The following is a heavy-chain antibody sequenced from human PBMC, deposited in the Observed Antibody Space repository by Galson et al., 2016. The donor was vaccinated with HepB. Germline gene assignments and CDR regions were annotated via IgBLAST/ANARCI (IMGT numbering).Heavy chain of an antibody. Sequence: SLRLSCAASGFTLDHYAMHWVRQAPGKGLEWVSGISWNSGSIGYADSVKGRFTISRDNAKNSLYLQMNSLRAGDTALYYCAKDSGAYYYVSSGYRRNAFDIWCQGTMVTVSS. D-gene: IGHD3-22*01. CDR2: ISWNSGSI. CDR3: AKDSGAYYYVSSGYRRNAFDI. V-gene: IGHV3-9*01. CDR1: GFTLDHYA. J-gene: IGHJ3*02.